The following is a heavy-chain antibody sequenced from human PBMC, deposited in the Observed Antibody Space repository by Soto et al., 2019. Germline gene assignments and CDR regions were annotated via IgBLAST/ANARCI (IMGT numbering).Heavy chain of an antibody. V-gene: IGHV3-30-3*01. J-gene: IGHJ6*02. CDR2: ISYDGSNK. D-gene: IGHD6-19*01. CDR1: GFTFSSYA. CDR3: AIDRGYASAVAVPFCMDV. Sequence: HPGGSLRLSCAASGFTFSSYAMHWVRKAQGKGLEWVAVISYDGSNKYYADAVKGRFTISRDNSKSTVYLQMNSLRAEDTAVYYCAIDRGYASAVAVPFCMDVWGQGTTVTVSS.